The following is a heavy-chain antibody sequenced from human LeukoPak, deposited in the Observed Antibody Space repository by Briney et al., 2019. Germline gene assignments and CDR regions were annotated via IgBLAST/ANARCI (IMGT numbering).Heavy chain of an antibody. Sequence: GGSLRLSCTASGFTFGDYAMNWFRQAPGKGPEWVGFIRSKAYGGTSEYAASVKGRFTISRDDSKSIAYLQMNSLKTEDTALYYCTSGVVVGGNWGGLWFDPWGQGTLVTVSS. CDR2: IRSKAYGGTS. CDR3: TSGVVVGGNWGGLWFDP. CDR1: GFTFGDYA. J-gene: IGHJ5*02. D-gene: IGHD2-2*01. V-gene: IGHV3-49*03.